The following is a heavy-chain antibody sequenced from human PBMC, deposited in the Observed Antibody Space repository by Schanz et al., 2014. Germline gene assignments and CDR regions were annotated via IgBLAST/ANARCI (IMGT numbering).Heavy chain of an antibody. D-gene: IGHD1-7*01. CDR2: ISYDGSNK. CDR1: GFTFSSYG. CDR3: AMGGYQLHH. Sequence: VHLLESGGGLVQPGGSLRLSCAASGFTFSSYGMHWVRQAPGKGLEWVALISYDGSNKHYADSVKGRFTISRDNSKKTLYVQMNSLRVEDTAVYYCAMGGYQLHHWGQGTLVTVSS. J-gene: IGHJ4*02. V-gene: IGHV3-30*03.